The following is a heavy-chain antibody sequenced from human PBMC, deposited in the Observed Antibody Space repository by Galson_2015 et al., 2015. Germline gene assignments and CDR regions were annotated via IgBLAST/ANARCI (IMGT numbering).Heavy chain of an antibody. CDR3: AREDIVVVPAAHVGMDV. CDR1: GYTFTSYA. J-gene: IGHJ6*02. V-gene: IGHV1-3*01. D-gene: IGHD2-2*01. CDR2: INAGNGNT. Sequence: SVKVSCKASGYTFTSYAMHWVRQAPGQRLEWMGWINAGNGNTKYSQKFQGRVTITRDTSASTAYMELSSLRSEDTAVYYCAREDIVVVPAAHVGMDVWGQGTTVTVSS.